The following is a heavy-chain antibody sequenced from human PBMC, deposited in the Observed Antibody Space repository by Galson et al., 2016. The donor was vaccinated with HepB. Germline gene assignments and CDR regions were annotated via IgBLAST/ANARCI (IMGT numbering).Heavy chain of an antibody. CDR1: GFTFSRYW. D-gene: IGHD1-26*01. CDR3: ARRHGATKSRRYFDH. CDR2: IYYSGST. V-gene: IGHV4-39*02. Sequence: LRLSCAASGFTFSRYWLSWVRQAPGKGLEWIGSIYYSGSTDYNPSLKSRLTMSVDTSKNHFSLKLSSVSAADTAVYYCARRHGATKSRRYFDHWGQGTLVTVSS. J-gene: IGHJ4*02.